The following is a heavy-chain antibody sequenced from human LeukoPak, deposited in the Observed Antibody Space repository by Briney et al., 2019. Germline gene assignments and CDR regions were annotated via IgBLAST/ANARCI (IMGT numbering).Heavy chain of an antibody. J-gene: IGHJ6*02. V-gene: IGHV1-69*04. D-gene: IGHD2-15*01. CDR1: GGTFSSYA. CDR2: IIPILGIA. Sequence: ASVKVSCKASGGTFSSYAISWVRQAPGQGLEWMGRIIPILGIANYAQKFQGRVTITADKSTSTAYMELRSLRSDDTAVHYCARRIRNYYYYGMDVWGQGTTVTVSS. CDR3: ARRIRNYYYYGMDV.